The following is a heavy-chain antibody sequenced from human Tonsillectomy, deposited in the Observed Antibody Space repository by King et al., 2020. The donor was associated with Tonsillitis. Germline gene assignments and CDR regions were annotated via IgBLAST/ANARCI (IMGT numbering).Heavy chain of an antibody. D-gene: IGHD1-14*01. V-gene: IGHV5-51*01. CDR2: IYPTDSDT. CDR1: GYTFTNYW. J-gene: IGHJ3*02. Sequence: QLVQSGAEVKKPGESLKISCKLSGYTFTNYWIGWVRQMPGKGLEWMGIIYPTDSDTRCSPSFQGLVTISADKSISTAYLQWSSLKASDTAMYYCARHDPEIRGAFDIWGQGTMVTVSA. CDR3: ARHDPEIRGAFDI.